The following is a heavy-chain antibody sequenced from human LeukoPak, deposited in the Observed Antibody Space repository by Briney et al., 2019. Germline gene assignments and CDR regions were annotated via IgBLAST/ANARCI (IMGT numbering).Heavy chain of an antibody. J-gene: IGHJ4*02. CDR1: GASISSTSYC. CDR3: ASVRRASSGYLIFDY. V-gene: IGHV4-61*09. D-gene: IGHD3-22*01. Sequence: KSSQTLSLTCTVSGASISSTSYCWGWIRQPAGKGLEWIGHIHTSGSTNYNPSLKSRVTISVDTSKNQFSLKLSSVTAADTAVYYCASVRRASSGYLIFDYWGQGTLVTVSS. CDR2: IHTSGST.